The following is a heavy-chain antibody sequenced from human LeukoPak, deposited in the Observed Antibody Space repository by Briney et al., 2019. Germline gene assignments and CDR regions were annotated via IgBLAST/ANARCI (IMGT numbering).Heavy chain of an antibody. CDR2: IYYSGST. CDR1: GGSFSSGGYY. J-gene: IGHJ6*02. CDR3: ARDVRWGRYYYGMDV. D-gene: IGHD3-16*01. Sequence: PSQTLSLTCTVSGGSFSSGGYYWSWIRQHPGKGLEWIGYIYYSGSTYYNPSLKSRVTISVDTSKNQFSLKLSSVTAADTAVYYCARDVRWGRYYYGMDVWGQGTTVTVSS. V-gene: IGHV4-31*03.